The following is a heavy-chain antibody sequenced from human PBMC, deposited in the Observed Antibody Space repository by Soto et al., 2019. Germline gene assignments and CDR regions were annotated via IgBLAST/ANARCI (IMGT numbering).Heavy chain of an antibody. CDR1: GGSISRYY. CDR2: IYYSGST. D-gene: IGHD6-13*01. J-gene: IGHJ5*02. Sequence: QVQLQESGPGLVKPSETLSLTCTVSGGSISRYYWSWIRQPPGEGLEWIGYIYYSGSTNYNPSLKSILTISVDTSKNQFSRKLSCVTAADTAVYYCARHPDSSSWYWFDPWGQGTLVTVSS. CDR3: ARHPDSSSWYWFDP. V-gene: IGHV4-59*08.